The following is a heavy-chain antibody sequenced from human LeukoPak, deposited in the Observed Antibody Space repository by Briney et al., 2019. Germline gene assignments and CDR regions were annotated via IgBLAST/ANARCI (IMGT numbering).Heavy chain of an antibody. Sequence: SETLSLTCTVSGGSISSYYWSRIRQPPGKVLEWIGYIYYSGSTNYNPSLKSRVTISVDTSKNQFSLKLSSVTAADTAVYYCARHSTSYDFWSGHAFDIWGQGTMDTVSS. D-gene: IGHD3-3*01. V-gene: IGHV4-59*08. CDR1: GGSISSYY. J-gene: IGHJ3*02. CDR3: ARHSTSYDFWSGHAFDI. CDR2: IYYSGST.